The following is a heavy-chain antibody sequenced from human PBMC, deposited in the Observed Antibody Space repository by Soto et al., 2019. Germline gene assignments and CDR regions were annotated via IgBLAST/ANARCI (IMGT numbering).Heavy chain of an antibody. CDR2: IYRTGST. J-gene: IGHJ4*02. CDR3: ASRDPGTSVDY. Sequence: PXGTLALTCAVSGASFTSNDWWTWVRQPPGRGLEWIGEIYRTGSTNYNPSLKSRVTISLDKSENQFSLKVTSLAAADTAVYYCASRDPGTSVDYWGQGTLVTV. D-gene: IGHD1-7*01. V-gene: IGHV4-4*02. CDR1: GASFTSNDW.